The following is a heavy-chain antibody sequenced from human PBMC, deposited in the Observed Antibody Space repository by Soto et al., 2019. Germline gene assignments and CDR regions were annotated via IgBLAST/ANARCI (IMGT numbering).Heavy chain of an antibody. Sequence: QVQLVQSGAEVKKPGSSVKVSCKASGGTFSSYAISWVRQAHGQGLEWMGGIIPIFGTANYAQKFQGRVTMTADKSTSTAYMELSSLRSEDTVVYYCARRRSDTAMAPYDYWGQGTLVTVSS. CDR3: ARRRSDTAMAPYDY. V-gene: IGHV1-69*06. D-gene: IGHD5-18*01. J-gene: IGHJ4*02. CDR2: IIPIFGTA. CDR1: GGTFSSYA.